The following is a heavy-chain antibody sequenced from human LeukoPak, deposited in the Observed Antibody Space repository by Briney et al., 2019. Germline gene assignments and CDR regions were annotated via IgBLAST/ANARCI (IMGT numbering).Heavy chain of an antibody. J-gene: IGHJ4*02. CDR2: INTDGSST. CDR3: ARGRGGD. Sequence: GGSLRLSCAASGFTFSSYWMHWVRQAPGKGLVWVSRINTDGSSTTYADSVKGRFTISRDNSKNSLYLQMNSLRAEDTAFYYCARGRGGDWGQGTLVTVSS. CDR1: GFTFSSYW. V-gene: IGHV3-74*01. D-gene: IGHD2-15*01.